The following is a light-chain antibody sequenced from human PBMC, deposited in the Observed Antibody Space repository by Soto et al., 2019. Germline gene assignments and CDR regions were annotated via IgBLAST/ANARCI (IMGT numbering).Light chain of an antibody. CDR3: CSYAGTSTWV. V-gene: IGLV2-11*01. CDR2: DVS. J-gene: IGLJ3*02. CDR1: SSDVGGYNY. Sequence: QSVLTQPRSVSGSPGQSVTISCTGTSSDVGGYNYVSWYQQHPGKAPKLMIYDVSQRPSGVPNRFSGSKSDNTASLTISGLQAEDEGDYYCCSYAGTSTWVFGGGTRL.